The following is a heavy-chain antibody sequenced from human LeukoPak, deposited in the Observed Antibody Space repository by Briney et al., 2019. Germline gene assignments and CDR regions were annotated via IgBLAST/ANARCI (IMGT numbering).Heavy chain of an antibody. J-gene: IGHJ6*02. V-gene: IGHV3-33*01. CDR2: IWYDGSNK. CDR3: ARDRSTSWYYYYYYGMDV. D-gene: IGHD6-13*01. Sequence: GGSLRLSCAASGFTFSSYGMHWVRQAPGKGLEWVAVIWYDGSNKYYADSVKGRFTISRDNAKNSLYLQMNSLRAEDTAVYYCARDRSTSWYYYYYYGMDVWGQGTTVTVSS. CDR1: GFTFSSYG.